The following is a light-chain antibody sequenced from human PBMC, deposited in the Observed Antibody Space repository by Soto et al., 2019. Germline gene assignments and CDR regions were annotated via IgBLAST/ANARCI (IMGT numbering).Light chain of an antibody. Sequence: QSVLTQPPSASGTPGQRVTISCSGSSSNIGSNSVNWYRQLPGTAPKLLIYRNNQRPSGVPDRFSGSKSGTSASLAISGLQSEDEADYYCAAWDDILDGGVFGGGTKVTVL. CDR1: SSNIGSNS. V-gene: IGLV1-44*01. CDR3: AAWDDILDGGV. CDR2: RNN. J-gene: IGLJ3*02.